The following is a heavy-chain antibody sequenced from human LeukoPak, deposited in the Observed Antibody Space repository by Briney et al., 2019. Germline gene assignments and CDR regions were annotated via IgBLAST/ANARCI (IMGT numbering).Heavy chain of an antibody. CDR1: GFTFSSYA. D-gene: IGHD2-2*02. J-gene: IGHJ5*02. CDR2: ISGSGGST. Sequence: GGSLRLSCAASGFTFSSYAMSWVRQAPGKGLEWVSAISGSGGSTYYADSVKGRFTISRDNSKNTLYLQMNSLRAKDTAVYYCAKEGYCSSTSCYTGWFDPWGQGTLVTVSS. V-gene: IGHV3-23*01. CDR3: AKEGYCSSTSCYTGWFDP.